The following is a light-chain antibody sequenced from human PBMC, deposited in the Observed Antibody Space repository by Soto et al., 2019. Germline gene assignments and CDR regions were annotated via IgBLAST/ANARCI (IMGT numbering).Light chain of an antibody. CDR1: QSISSY. Sequence: DIPMTQSPSSLSASVGDRVTITCRASQSISSYLNWYQQKPAKAPKLLIYAASSLQSGVPSRFSGSGSGTDFTLTISSLQPEDFATYYCQQSYSTPPTFGQGTKVEIK. CDR3: QQSYSTPPT. J-gene: IGKJ1*01. CDR2: AAS. V-gene: IGKV1-39*01.